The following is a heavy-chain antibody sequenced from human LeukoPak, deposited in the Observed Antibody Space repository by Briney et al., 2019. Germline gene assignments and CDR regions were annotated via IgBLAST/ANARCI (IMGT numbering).Heavy chain of an antibody. V-gene: IGHV3-23*01. D-gene: IGHD6-13*01. CDR1: GFRINNFV. Sequence: GGSLRLSCAASGFRINNFVLSWVRQSPGKGLEWVSYIDGTGDSTNYADSVKGRFPISRDNAKNTLYLQMNSLRTEDTAVYYCAKLEQQHYYFDYWGQGTLVTVSS. CDR2: IDGTGDST. J-gene: IGHJ4*02. CDR3: AKLEQQHYYFDY.